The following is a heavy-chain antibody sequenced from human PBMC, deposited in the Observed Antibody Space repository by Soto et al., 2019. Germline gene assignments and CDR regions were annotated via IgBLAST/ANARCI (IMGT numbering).Heavy chain of an antibody. CDR1: GFTFSGSA. V-gene: IGHV3-73*01. CDR3: TRAYCGRTSCYGFDY. J-gene: IGHJ4*02. CDR2: IRTKAASYAT. Sequence: VGSLRLSCVASGFTFSGSALHWVRQASGKGLEWVGRIRTKAASYATAYAASVKGRFTVSRDDSKNTAYLEINSLKTEDTAVYYCTRAYCGRTSCYGFDYWGQGTLVTVSS. D-gene: IGHD2-2*01.